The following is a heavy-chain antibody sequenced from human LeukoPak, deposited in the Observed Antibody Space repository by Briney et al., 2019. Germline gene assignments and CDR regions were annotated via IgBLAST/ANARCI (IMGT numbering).Heavy chain of an antibody. CDR2: IYYSGST. J-gene: IGHJ3*02. CDR1: GGSISSSSYY. CDR3: ARVGGITMIVVLITDAFDI. Sequence: SETLSFTCTVSGGSISSSSYYWGWIRQPPGKGLEWIGSIYYSGSTYYNPSLKSRVTISVDTSKNQFSLKLRSVTAADTAVYYCARVGGITMIVVLITDAFDIWGQGTMVTVSS. V-gene: IGHV4-39*07. D-gene: IGHD3-22*01.